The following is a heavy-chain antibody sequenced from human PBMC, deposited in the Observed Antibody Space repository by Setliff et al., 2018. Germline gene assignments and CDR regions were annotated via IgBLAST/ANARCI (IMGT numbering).Heavy chain of an antibody. CDR1: GGSFSGYY. Sequence: ASETLSLTCAVYGGSFSGYYWSWIRQPPGKGLEWIGEINHSGNTNYNPSLKSRVTISVDTSKNQFSLKLSSVTAADTAVYYCARDPLTTNRRRAFDIWGQGTMVTVSS. J-gene: IGHJ3*02. D-gene: IGHD4-17*01. CDR2: INHSGNT. CDR3: ARDPLTTNRRRAFDI. V-gene: IGHV4-34*09.